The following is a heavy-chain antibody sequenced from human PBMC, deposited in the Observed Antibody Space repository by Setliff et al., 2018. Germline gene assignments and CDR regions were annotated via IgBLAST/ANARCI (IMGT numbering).Heavy chain of an antibody. CDR1: GGSISSGGYY. D-gene: IGHD2-21*01. Sequence: SETLSLTCTVSGGSISSGGYYWSWIRQHPGKGLEWIGYIYYSGSTYYNPSLKSRVTISVDTSKNQFSLKLSSVTDADTAVYYCARVALVVVIRNAFDIWGKGTMVTVSS. CDR3: ARVALVVVIRNAFDI. V-gene: IGHV4-31*03. J-gene: IGHJ3*02. CDR2: IYYSGST.